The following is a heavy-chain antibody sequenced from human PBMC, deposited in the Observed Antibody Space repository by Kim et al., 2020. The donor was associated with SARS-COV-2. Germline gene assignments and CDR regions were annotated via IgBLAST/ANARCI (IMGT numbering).Heavy chain of an antibody. CDR3: AKDGFRVMVVGVAFDI. Sequence: GGSLRLSCAASAFTFSSYGMNWVRQAPGKGLEWVSVISYDGSNKYYADSVKGRFTISRDNSKNTRYLQMNSLRAEDTAVYYCAKDGFRVMVVGVAFDIWGQGTMVAVSS. CDR1: AFTFSSYG. D-gene: IGHD2-15*01. CDR2: ISYDGSNK. V-gene: IGHV3-30*18. J-gene: IGHJ3*02.